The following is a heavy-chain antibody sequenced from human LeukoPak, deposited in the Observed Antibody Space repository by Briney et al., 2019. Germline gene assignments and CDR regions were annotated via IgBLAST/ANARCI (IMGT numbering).Heavy chain of an antibody. CDR1: GSSISSYY. V-gene: IGHV4-59*01. Sequence: SETLSLTCTVSGSSISSYYWSWIRQPPGKGLKWIGYIYYSGSTNYNPSLKSRVTISVDTSKNQFSLKLSSVTAADTAVYYCARDRWGSDDAFDIWGQGTMVTVSS. D-gene: IGHD7-27*01. CDR2: IYYSGST. J-gene: IGHJ3*02. CDR3: ARDRWGSDDAFDI.